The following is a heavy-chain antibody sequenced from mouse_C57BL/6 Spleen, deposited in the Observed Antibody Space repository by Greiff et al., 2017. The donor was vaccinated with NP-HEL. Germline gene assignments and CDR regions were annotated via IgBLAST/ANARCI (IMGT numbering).Heavy chain of an antibody. D-gene: IGHD2-1*01. J-gene: IGHJ2*01. CDR3: TRKLWYDC. Sequence: QVQLQQSGAELVRPGASVTLSCKASGYTFTDYEMHWVKQTPVHGLEWIGAIDPETGGTAYNQKFTGKGILTAAKYSSTAYMELRSLTSEYAAVYYCTRKLWYDCWGQGTTLTVSS. CDR2: IDPETGGT. CDR1: GYTFTDYE. V-gene: IGHV1-15*01.